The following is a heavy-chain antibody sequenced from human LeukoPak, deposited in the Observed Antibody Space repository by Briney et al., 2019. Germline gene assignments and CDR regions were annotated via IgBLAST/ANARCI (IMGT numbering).Heavy chain of an antibody. D-gene: IGHD2-2*01. J-gene: IGHJ6*02. CDR2: ISFDGSNK. V-gene: IGHV3-30*18. CDR3: AKVIFACSSASCSNYYYYGVDV. Sequence: PGGSLRLSCAASGFMFSHYGMHWVRQAPGKGLEWVAVISFDGSNKYYADSVKGRFTISSDNSKNTLYLQMNSLRAEDTAVYYCAKVIFACSSASCSNYYYYGVDVWGQGTTVTVSS. CDR1: GFMFSHYG.